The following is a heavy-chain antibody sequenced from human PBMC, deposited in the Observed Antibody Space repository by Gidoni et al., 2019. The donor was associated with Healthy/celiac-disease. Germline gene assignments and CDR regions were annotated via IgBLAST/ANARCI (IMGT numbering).Heavy chain of an antibody. V-gene: IGHV4-39*01. D-gene: IGHD4-17*01. CDR1: GGSISSSSYY. J-gene: IGHJ4*02. CDR2: IYYSGST. CDR3: ARNYGDYGGEFDY. Sequence: QLQLQESGPGLVKPSETLPLTCTVSGGSISSSSYYWCWIRQPPGKGLEWIGSIYYSGSTYYNPSLKSRVTISVDTSKNQFSLKLSSVTAADTAVYYCARNYGDYGGEFDYWGQGTLVTVSS.